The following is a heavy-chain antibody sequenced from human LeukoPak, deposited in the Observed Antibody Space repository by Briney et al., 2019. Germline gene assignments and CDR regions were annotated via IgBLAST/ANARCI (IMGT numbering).Heavy chain of an antibody. CDR3: ARVRRTGYHYYGMDV. CDR2: ISYDGIKQ. Sequence: GGSLRLSCAAAGFTLSSYAMKWVRQAPGEGLEWVAVISYDGIKQYYGDSVKGRFTISRDNHKNMQFLQMNSLRGEDTAVYYCARVRRTGYHYYGMDVWGQGTTVTVSS. V-gene: IGHV3-30-3*01. J-gene: IGHJ6*02. D-gene: IGHD3/OR15-3a*01. CDR1: GFTLSSYA.